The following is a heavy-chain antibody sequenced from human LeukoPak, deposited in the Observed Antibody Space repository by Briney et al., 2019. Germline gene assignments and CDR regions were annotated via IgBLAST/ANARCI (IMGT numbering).Heavy chain of an antibody. V-gene: IGHV1-8*02. Sequence: ASVKVSCKASGGTFSIYAISWVRQAPGQGLEWMGWMNPNSGNTGYAQKFQGRVTMTRNTSMSTAYMELSSLRSADTAVYYCARALRYFDWLDYWGQGTLVTVSS. CDR3: ARALRYFDWLDY. J-gene: IGHJ4*02. CDR1: GGTFSIYA. D-gene: IGHD3-9*01. CDR2: MNPNSGNT.